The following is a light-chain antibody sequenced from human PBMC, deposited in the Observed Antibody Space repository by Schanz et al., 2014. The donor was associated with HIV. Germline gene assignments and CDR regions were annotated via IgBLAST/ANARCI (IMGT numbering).Light chain of an antibody. J-gene: IGLJ1*01. CDR3: LSYTSTSTHV. V-gene: IGLV2-14*03. Sequence: QSALTQPPSASGSLGQSVTISCSGTSSDIGGSDYVSWYQQHPGRAPKVLIYDVRDRPSGVSNRFSGSKSGNTASLTISGLQAEDEADYYCLSYTSTSTHVFGTGTKLTVL. CDR1: SSDIGGSDY. CDR2: DVR.